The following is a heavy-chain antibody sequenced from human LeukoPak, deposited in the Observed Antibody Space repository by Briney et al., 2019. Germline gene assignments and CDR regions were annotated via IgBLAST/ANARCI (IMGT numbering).Heavy chain of an antibody. Sequence: SETLSLTCTVSGGSISSSTYYWGWIRQPPGKGLDWIGSIYYSGSTYYNPSLKSRVTISVDTSKNHFSLKLSSVTAADTAVYYCARHGPGSYPGPNWFGPWGQGTLVTVSS. CDR3: ARHGPGSYPGPNWFGP. V-gene: IGHV4-39*01. CDR2: IYYSGST. D-gene: IGHD3-10*01. CDR1: GGSISSSTYY. J-gene: IGHJ5*02.